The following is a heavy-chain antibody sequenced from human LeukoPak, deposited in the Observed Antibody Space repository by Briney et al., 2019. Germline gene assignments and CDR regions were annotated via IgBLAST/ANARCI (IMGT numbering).Heavy chain of an antibody. J-gene: IGHJ4*02. CDR3: ARYIWGSYPTFEDY. D-gene: IGHD3-16*02. CDR2: IFYSVST. V-gene: IGHV4-59*01. Sequence: SETLSLTCTVSGGSISSYYGSWIRQLPGKGLEWTGYIFYSVSTNSNPSLKSRVTISVDTSKKQFSLKLSSVTAADTAVYSCARYIWGSYPTFEDYWGQGTLVTVSS. CDR1: GGSISSYY.